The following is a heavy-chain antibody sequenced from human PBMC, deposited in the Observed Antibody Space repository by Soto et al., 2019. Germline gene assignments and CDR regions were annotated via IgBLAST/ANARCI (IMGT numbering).Heavy chain of an antibody. Sequence: EVQLVESGGGLVQPGGSLRLSCAASGFTFSSYWMSWVRQAPGKGLEWVANIKQDGSEKYYVDSVKGRFTISRDNAKNSLYLQMNSLRAEDTALYYCARGALGYPWYYYGMDVWGQGTTVTVSS. D-gene: IGHD1-1*01. V-gene: IGHV3-7*01. J-gene: IGHJ6*02. CDR3: ARGALGYPWYYYGMDV. CDR2: IKQDGSEK. CDR1: GFTFSSYW.